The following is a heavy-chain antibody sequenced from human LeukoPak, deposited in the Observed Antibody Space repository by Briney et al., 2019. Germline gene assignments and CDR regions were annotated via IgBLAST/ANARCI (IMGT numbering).Heavy chain of an antibody. V-gene: IGHV3-30*04. Sequence: HPGGSLRLSCAASGFTFSSYAMHWVRQAPGKGLEWVAVISYDGSNKYYADSVKGRFTISRDNSKNTLYLQMNSLRAEDTAVYYCARDFAIYYYYYYMDVWGKGTTVTVSS. CDR1: GFTFSSYA. CDR2: ISYDGSNK. CDR3: ARDFAIYYYYYYMDV. D-gene: IGHD3-3*01. J-gene: IGHJ6*03.